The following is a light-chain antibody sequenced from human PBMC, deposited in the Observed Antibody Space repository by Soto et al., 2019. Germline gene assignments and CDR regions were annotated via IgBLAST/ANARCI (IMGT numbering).Light chain of an antibody. V-gene: IGKV1-39*01. Sequence: DIQMTQSPSSLSASVGDRVTITCRASQSISNYLNWYQQKPGIAPKLLIYGASILQSGGPSRVSGSGYGTDFTLTISSLQPEDFATYSCQQSYSTPRTFGGGTKVAIK. CDR1: QSISNY. CDR3: QQSYSTPRT. CDR2: GAS. J-gene: IGKJ4*01.